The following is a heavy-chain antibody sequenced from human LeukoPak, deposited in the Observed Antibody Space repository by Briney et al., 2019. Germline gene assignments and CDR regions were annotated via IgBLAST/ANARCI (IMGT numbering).Heavy chain of an antibody. D-gene: IGHD5-24*01. Sequence: SETLSLTCTVSGGSLSSHYWSWIRQPPGKGLEWIGYIYYSGSTNYNPSLKSRVTISVDTSKNQFSLKLSSVTAADTAVYYCARGEMATTLIDYWGQGTLVTVSS. V-gene: IGHV4-59*11. CDR1: GGSLSSHY. CDR3: ARGEMATTLIDY. J-gene: IGHJ4*02. CDR2: IYYSGST.